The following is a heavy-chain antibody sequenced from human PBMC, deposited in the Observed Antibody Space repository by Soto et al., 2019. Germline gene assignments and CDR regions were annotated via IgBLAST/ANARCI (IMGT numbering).Heavy chain of an antibody. CDR2: INPGGGST. Sequence: QVQLVQSGADVKKPGASVNVSCKVSGFTLTTSYIHWVRQAPGQGLEWLGMINPGGGSTTYAQDFQGRLTMTADTPTRTVYMDLRGLTSDDTAVYYCARERDYYKLGAPYLDSWGQGTLVPVP. V-gene: IGHV1-46*01. J-gene: IGHJ4*02. D-gene: IGHD3-22*01. CDR1: GFTLTTSY. CDR3: ARERDYYKLGAPYLDS.